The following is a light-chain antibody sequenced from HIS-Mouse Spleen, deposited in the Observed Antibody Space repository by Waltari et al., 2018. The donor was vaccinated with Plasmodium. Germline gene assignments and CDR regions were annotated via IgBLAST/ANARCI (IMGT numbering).Light chain of an antibody. CDR3: YSTDSSGNHRV. Sequence: SYELTQPPSVSVSPGQTARITCSGDALPKKYADWYQQKSGQAPLLVIYEDSKRPSGIPERFSGSSSGTKATLTISGSQVEDEADYYCYSTDSSGNHRVFGGGTKLTVL. V-gene: IGLV3-10*01. CDR1: ALPKKY. CDR2: EDS. J-gene: IGLJ3*02.